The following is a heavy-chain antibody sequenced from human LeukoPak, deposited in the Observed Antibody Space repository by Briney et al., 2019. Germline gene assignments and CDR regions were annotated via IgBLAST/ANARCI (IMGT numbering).Heavy chain of an antibody. CDR2: IYPGDSDT. V-gene: IGHV5-51*01. CDR3: AVPYYDILTGYSAFDY. D-gene: IGHD3-9*01. J-gene: IGHJ4*02. Sequence: GESLKISCKGSGYSFTSYLIGWVRQMPGKGLEWMGIIYPGDSDTRYSPSFKGQVTISADKSISTAYLQWSSLKASDTAMYYCAVPYYDILTGYSAFDYWGQGTLVTVSS. CDR1: GYSFTSYL.